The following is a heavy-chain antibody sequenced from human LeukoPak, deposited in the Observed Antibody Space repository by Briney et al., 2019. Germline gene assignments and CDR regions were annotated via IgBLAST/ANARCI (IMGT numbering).Heavy chain of an antibody. D-gene: IGHD1-26*01. J-gene: IGHJ4*02. V-gene: IGHV4-39*02. CDR2: IYYTGNT. CDR3: AKSGGYGLIDY. CDR1: GASISGSGYY. Sequence: SETLSLTCAVSGASISGSGYYLGWIRQPPGKGLEWIGNIYYTGNTYYNASLQSRVTISIDTSKNHFSLRLNSVTTADTAMYYCAKSGGYGLIDYWGQGTLVTVSS.